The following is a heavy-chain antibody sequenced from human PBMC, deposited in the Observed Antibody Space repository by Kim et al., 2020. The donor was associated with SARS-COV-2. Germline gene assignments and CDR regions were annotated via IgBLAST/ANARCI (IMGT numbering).Heavy chain of an antibody. D-gene: IGHD3-3*01. CDR3: ARDNTYYDFWSGYYAFDI. Sequence: GGSLRLSCAASGFTFSDYYMSWIRQAPGKGLEWVSYISSSSSYTNYADSVKGRFTISRDNAKNSLYLQMNSLRAEDTAVYYCARDNTYYDFWSGYYAFDIWGQGTMVTVSS. V-gene: IGHV3-11*06. J-gene: IGHJ3*02. CDR2: ISSSSSYT. CDR1: GFTFSDYY.